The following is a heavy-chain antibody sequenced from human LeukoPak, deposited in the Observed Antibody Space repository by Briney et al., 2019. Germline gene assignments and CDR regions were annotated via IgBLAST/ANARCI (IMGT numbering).Heavy chain of an antibody. J-gene: IGHJ4*02. CDR2: ISGSGGTT. CDR1: GFSGYA. Sequence: GGSLRLSCEASGFSGYAMSWVRLAPGKGLEWVSVISGSGGTTKYADSVRGRFTISRDNSKNTLYLQMNSLRDDDTAVYYCAKDPGGLLGTYDYWGQGTLVTVSS. CDR3: AKDPGGLLGTYDY. D-gene: IGHD1-26*01. V-gene: IGHV3-23*01.